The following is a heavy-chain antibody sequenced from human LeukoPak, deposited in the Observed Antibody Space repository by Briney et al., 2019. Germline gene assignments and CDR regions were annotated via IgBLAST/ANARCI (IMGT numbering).Heavy chain of an antibody. D-gene: IGHD3-16*01. CDR3: ARGRKGEPRDFDY. CDR1: GGSINNYY. J-gene: IGHJ4*02. V-gene: IGHV4-59*01. CDR2: IYSSGST. Sequence: NPPETLPLTCAVSGGSINNYYWSWIRQPPGKGLQWIAYIYSSGSTHYNTSLKSRVTISVDTSTNQFSLKLSSVTAADTAVYYWARGRKGEPRDFDYWGQGALLTLSS.